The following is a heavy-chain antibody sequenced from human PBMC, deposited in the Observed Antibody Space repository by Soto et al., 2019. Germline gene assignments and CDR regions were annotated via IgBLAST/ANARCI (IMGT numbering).Heavy chain of an antibody. CDR1: GFTFSSYA. Sequence: GGSLRLSCAASGFTFSSYAMSWVRQAPGKGLEWVSAISGSGGSTYYADSGKGRFTISRDNSKNTLYLQMNSLRAEDTAVYYCAKATNSSSWSPYYYYGMDVWGQGTTVTVSS. CDR2: ISGSGGST. CDR3: AKATNSSSWSPYYYYGMDV. V-gene: IGHV3-23*01. J-gene: IGHJ6*02. D-gene: IGHD6-13*01.